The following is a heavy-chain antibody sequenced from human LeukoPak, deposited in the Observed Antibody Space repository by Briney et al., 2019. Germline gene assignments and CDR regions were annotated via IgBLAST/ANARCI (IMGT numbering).Heavy chain of an antibody. J-gene: IGHJ4*02. CDR2: ISSSSSYI. CDR3: ARPKDTAMVGGDY. D-gene: IGHD5-18*01. Sequence: PGGSLRLSCAASGFTFSNYSMNWVRQAPGKGLEWVSSISSSSSYIYYADSVKGRFTISRDNAKNSLYLQMNSLRAEDTAVYYCARPKDTAMVGGDYWGQGTLVTVSS. CDR1: GFTFSNYS. V-gene: IGHV3-21*01.